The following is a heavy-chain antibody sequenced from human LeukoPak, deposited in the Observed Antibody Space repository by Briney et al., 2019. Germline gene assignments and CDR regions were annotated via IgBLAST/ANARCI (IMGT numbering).Heavy chain of an antibody. V-gene: IGHV3-23*01. CDR3: ANGGAAAGTLDY. CDR1: GFTFSSYA. J-gene: IGHJ4*02. D-gene: IGHD6-13*01. Sequence: PGGSLRLSCAASGFTFSSYAMSWVRQAPGKGLEWVSAISGSGGSTYYADSVKGRFTISRDNSKNTLYLQMNSPRAEDTAVYYCANGGAAAGTLDYWGQGTLVTVSS. CDR2: ISGSGGST.